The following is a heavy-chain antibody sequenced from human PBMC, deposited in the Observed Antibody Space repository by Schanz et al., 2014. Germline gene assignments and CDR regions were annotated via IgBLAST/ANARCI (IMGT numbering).Heavy chain of an antibody. Sequence: QVQLVESGGGVVQPGRSLRLSCAASGFTFSSYGMHWVRQAPGKGLEWVAVISNDGSNKYYADSVKGRFTISRDNSKNTLHLQMNSLRAEDTAVYYCAKDSIVVVPAALHYYGMDVGGQGTTVTVSS. CDR1: GFTFSSYG. D-gene: IGHD2-2*01. J-gene: IGHJ6*02. CDR2: ISNDGSNK. CDR3: AKDSIVVVPAALHYYGMDV. V-gene: IGHV3-30*18.